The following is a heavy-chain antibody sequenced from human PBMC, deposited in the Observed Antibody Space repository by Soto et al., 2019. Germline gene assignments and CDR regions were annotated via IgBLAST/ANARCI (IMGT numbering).Heavy chain of an antibody. J-gene: IGHJ3*02. D-gene: IGHD3-9*01. CDR2: IRSKAYGGTT. V-gene: IGHV3-49*03. CDR1: GFTFGDYA. CDR3: TRDRPPYYDILTGNHDAFDI. Sequence: GGSLRLSCTASGFTFGDYAMSWFRQAPGKGLEWVGFIRSKAYGGTTEYAASVKGRFTISRDDSKSIAYLQMNSLKTEDTAVYYCTRDRPPYYDILTGNHDAFDIWGQGTMVTVSS.